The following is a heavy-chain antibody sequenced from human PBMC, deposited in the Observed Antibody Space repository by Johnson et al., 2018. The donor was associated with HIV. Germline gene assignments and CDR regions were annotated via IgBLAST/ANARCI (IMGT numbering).Heavy chain of an antibody. CDR1: GFTFSDYY. CDR2: ISYDGSNK. V-gene: IGHV3-30*03. CDR3: ARAAYVHYDILTGPPLEEAFDI. J-gene: IGHJ3*02. D-gene: IGHD3-9*01. Sequence: QMLLVESGGGLVQPGGSLRLSCAASGFTFSDYYMIWIRQAPGKGLEWVAVISYDGSNKYYADSVKGRFTISRDNSKNTLYLQMNSLRAEDTDVYYCARAAYVHYDILTGPPLEEAFDIWGQGTMVTVSS.